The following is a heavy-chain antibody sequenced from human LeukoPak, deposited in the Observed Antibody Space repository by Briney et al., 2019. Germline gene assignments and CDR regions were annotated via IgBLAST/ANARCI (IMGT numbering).Heavy chain of an antibody. Sequence: GGSLRLSCAASGFTFDSYGMNWVRQAPGKGLEWVSGISGSGVYTYYADSVKGRFTISRDNSKNTLYLVMNSLKVDDTAVYYCAKAVDLATISVDIWGQGTMVTVSS. D-gene: IGHD5-24*01. CDR1: GFTFDSYG. J-gene: IGHJ3*02. CDR3: AKAVDLATISVDI. V-gene: IGHV3-23*01. CDR2: ISGSGVYT.